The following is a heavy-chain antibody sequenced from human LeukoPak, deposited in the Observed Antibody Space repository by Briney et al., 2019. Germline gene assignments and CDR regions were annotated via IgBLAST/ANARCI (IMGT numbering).Heavy chain of an antibody. CDR3: ATLYGSGTYYPSDY. D-gene: IGHD3-10*01. J-gene: IGHJ4*02. Sequence: SETLSLTCTVSGGSISSSSYYWGWIRQPPGKGLEWIGTIYKSGSTYYIPSLKSRVTISVDTSKNQFSLKLSSVTAADTAVYYCATLYGSGTYYPSDYWGPGTLVTVSS. CDR1: GGSISSSSYY. CDR2: IYKSGST. V-gene: IGHV4-39*07.